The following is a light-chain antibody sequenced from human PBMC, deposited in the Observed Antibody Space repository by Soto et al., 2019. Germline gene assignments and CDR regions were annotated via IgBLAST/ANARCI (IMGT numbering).Light chain of an antibody. CDR2: EAS. CDR3: QQLYTFPFT. Sequence: DIQLTQSASLLFASIGDRVTITCRASHDISNFLAWYQQKPGKAPKLSIYEASTLQSGVPSRFSGSGSGTDFTLTISGLQPEDFAAYYCQQLYTFPFTFGQGTRLEI. J-gene: IGKJ5*01. V-gene: IGKV1-9*01. CDR1: HDISNF.